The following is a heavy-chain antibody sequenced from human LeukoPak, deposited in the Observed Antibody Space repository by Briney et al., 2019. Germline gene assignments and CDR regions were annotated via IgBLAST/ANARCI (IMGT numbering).Heavy chain of an antibody. D-gene: IGHD3-22*01. Sequence: GGSLRLSCAASGLTFSSYSMNWVRQAPGKGLEWVSSISSSSSYIYYADSVKGRFTISRDNAKNSLYLQMNSLRAEDTAVYYCARVYYDSSGYPEQYDYWGQGTLVTVSS. J-gene: IGHJ4*02. CDR3: ARVYYDSSGYPEQYDY. CDR2: ISSSSSYI. V-gene: IGHV3-21*01. CDR1: GLTFSSYS.